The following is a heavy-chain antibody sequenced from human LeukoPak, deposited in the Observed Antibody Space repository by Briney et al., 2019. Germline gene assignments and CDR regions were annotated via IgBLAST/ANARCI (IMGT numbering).Heavy chain of an antibody. Sequence: GGSLRLSCAASGFTVSSNYMSWVRQAPGKGLEWVSVIYSGGSTYYADSVKGRFTISRDNSKNTLYLQMNSLRAEDTAVYYCARDGGIAARPNWFDPWGQGTLVTVSS. V-gene: IGHV3-53*01. J-gene: IGHJ5*02. CDR1: GFTVSSNY. CDR3: ARDGGIAARPNWFDP. D-gene: IGHD6-6*01. CDR2: IYSGGST.